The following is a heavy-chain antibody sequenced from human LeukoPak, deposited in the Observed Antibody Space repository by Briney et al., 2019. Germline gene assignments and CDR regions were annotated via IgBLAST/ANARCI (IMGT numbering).Heavy chain of an antibody. Sequence: PSETLSLTCTVSGGSISSYYWNWIRQPPGKELEWIGYIYYSGSTNYNPSLKSRVTMSVDTSKNQFSLKLSSVTAADTAVYYCARGRAGAHAFDIWGQGTMVTVSS. J-gene: IGHJ3*02. CDR2: IYYSGST. CDR1: GGSISSYY. V-gene: IGHV4-59*01. D-gene: IGHD1-26*01. CDR3: ARGRAGAHAFDI.